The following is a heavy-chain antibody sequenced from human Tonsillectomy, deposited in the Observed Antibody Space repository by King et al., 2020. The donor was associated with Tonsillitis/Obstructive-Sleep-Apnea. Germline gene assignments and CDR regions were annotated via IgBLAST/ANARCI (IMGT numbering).Heavy chain of an antibody. CDR2: IYPGDSDT. CDR3: ARGSGGSYSLGAFDI. Sequence: QLVQSGAEVKKPGESLKISFKVSGFSFTSYWIGWVRQMPGKGLDWMGVIYPGDSDTSYSPYFHGQVTISADKSISTAYLQWSSLKASDTAMYYCARGSGGSYSLGAFDIWGQGTMVTVSS. J-gene: IGHJ3*02. CDR1: GFSFTSYW. D-gene: IGHD1-26*01. V-gene: IGHV5-51*01.